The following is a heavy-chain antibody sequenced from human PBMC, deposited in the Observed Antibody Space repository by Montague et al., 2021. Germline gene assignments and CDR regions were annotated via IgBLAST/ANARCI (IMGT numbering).Heavy chain of an antibody. Sequence: SETLSLTCTVSSGSIFHAHWSWVRQPPGKGLEWLGSMFYGGATSNNPSLKSRVTMSIDTSTNQFSLKLSFVTAADTAAYYCAKQDYFVSGTSYKGFDPWGQGILVTVSS. CDR1: SGSIFHAH. D-gene: IGHD3-10*01. CDR2: MFYGGAT. J-gene: IGHJ5*02. V-gene: IGHV4-59*08. CDR3: AKQDYFVSGTSYKGFDP.